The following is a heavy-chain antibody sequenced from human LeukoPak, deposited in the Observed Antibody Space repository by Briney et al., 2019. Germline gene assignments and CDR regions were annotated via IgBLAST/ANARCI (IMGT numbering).Heavy chain of an antibody. Sequence: GGSLRLSCAASGFTFSSYSMNWVRQAPGKGLEWVSSISSSSSYIYYADSVKGRFTISRDNAKNSLYLQMNSLRAEDTAVYYCAREGTGTTLGDYWGQGTLVTVSS. CDR2: ISSSSSYI. D-gene: IGHD1-1*01. CDR1: GFTFSSYS. CDR3: AREGTGTTLGDY. V-gene: IGHV3-21*01. J-gene: IGHJ4*02.